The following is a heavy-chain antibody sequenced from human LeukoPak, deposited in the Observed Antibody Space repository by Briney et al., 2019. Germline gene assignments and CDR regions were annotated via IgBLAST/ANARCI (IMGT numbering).Heavy chain of an antibody. CDR1: GGSFSGYY. D-gene: IGHD3-3*02. Sequence: PSETLSLTCAVYGGSFSGYYWSWIRQPPGKGLEWIGEINHSGSTNYNPSLKSRVTISVDTSKNQFSLHLTSVTAADTAVYYCARQLAGLAPPGFIDSWGQGTLVTVSS. J-gene: IGHJ4*02. V-gene: IGHV4-34*01. CDR3: ARQLAGLAPPGFIDS. CDR2: INHSGST.